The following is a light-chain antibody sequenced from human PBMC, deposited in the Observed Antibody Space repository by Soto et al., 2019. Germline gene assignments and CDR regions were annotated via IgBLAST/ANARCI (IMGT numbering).Light chain of an antibody. CDR2: EVS. CDR3: CSYAGSSTLVYV. V-gene: IGLV2-23*02. J-gene: IGLJ1*01. Sequence: QSVLTQPASESGSPGQSITISCTGTSSDVGSYNLVSWYQQHPGKAPKLMIYEVSKRPSGVSNRFSGSKSGNTASLTISGLQAEDEADYYCCSYAGSSTLVYVFGTGTKLTVL. CDR1: SSDVGSYNL.